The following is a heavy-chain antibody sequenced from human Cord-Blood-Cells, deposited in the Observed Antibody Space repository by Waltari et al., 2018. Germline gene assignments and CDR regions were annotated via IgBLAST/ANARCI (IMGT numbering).Heavy chain of an antibody. CDR2: IRYDGSNK. Sequence: CAASGFTFSSYGMHWVRQAPSKGLEWVAFIRYDGSNKYYADSVKGRFTISRDNSKNTLYLQMNSLRAEDTAVYYCAKAPNPGNWFDPWGQGTLVTVSS. J-gene: IGHJ5*02. V-gene: IGHV3-30*02. CDR1: GFTFSSYG. CDR3: AKAPNPGNWFDP.